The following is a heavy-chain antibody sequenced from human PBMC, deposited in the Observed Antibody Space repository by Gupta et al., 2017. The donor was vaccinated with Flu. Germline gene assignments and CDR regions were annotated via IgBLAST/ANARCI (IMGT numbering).Heavy chain of an antibody. CDR2: ISASGSRT. Sequence: PGKGLEWISGISASGSRTYYADSVKGRFTISRDTSKNTLYLQMNSLRAADTAIYYCAKNRVAGAISYYYGLDVWGQGTTVTVSS. CDR3: AKNRVAGAISYYYGLDV. V-gene: IGHV3-23*01. D-gene: IGHD1-26*01. J-gene: IGHJ6*02.